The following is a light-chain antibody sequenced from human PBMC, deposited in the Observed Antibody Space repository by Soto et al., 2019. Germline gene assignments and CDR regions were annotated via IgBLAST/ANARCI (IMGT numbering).Light chain of an antibody. V-gene: IGLV2-14*01. CDR2: EVS. CDR1: SEDVGGYNY. Sequence: QSALTQPASVTGSPGQSITISCSGTSEDVGGYNYVSWYQHHPAKGPKLMIYEVSNRPSGLSDRFSGSKSGNTASLTISGLQAEDEADYYCATWDDDLYTPIIGGGTKLTVL. CDR3: ATWDDDLYTPI. J-gene: IGLJ2*01.